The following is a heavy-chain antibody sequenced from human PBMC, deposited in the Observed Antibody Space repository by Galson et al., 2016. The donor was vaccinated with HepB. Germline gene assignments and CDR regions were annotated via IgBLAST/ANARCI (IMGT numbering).Heavy chain of an antibody. J-gene: IGHJ4*02. V-gene: IGHV3-23*01. D-gene: IGHD3-22*01. CDR1: GSTFSSYA. Sequence: SLRLSCAASGSTFSSYAMSWVRQAPGKGLEWVSVISGSGGSTYYADSVKGRFTISRDNSKNTLYLQMNSLRAEDTAVYYCAKDLYYFDSSGQSFFDYWGQCTQVTVSS. CDR3: AKDLYYFDSSGQSFFDY. CDR2: ISGSGGST.